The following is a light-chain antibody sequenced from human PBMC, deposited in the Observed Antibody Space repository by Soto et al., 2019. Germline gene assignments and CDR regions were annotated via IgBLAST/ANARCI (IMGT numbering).Light chain of an antibody. CDR2: WAS. J-gene: IGKJ1*01. V-gene: IGKV4-1*01. Sequence: DIVMTQSPDSLAVSLGETATINCKSSQSDLYSSNNMNYLAWYQQKPGQPPKLLIYWASTRESGVPDRFSGSGSGTDFTLTVSSLQAEDVAVYYCQQYLSISSTFGQGTKVEIK. CDR3: QQYLSISST. CDR1: QSDLYSSNNMNY.